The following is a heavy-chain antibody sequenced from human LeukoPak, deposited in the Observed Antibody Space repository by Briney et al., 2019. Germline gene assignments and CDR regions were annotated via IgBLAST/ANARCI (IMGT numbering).Heavy chain of an antibody. D-gene: IGHD3-22*01. V-gene: IGHV4-30-4*07. Sequence: SETLSLTCAVSGVSISRGGYSWSWIRQPPGKGLEWIGYIYHSGSTNYNPSLKSRVTISIDTSKNQFSLKVTSVTAADTAVYYCARDKGSSGYLIDYWGQGTLVTVSS. CDR2: IYHSGST. CDR1: GVSISRGGYS. CDR3: ARDKGSSGYLIDY. J-gene: IGHJ4*02.